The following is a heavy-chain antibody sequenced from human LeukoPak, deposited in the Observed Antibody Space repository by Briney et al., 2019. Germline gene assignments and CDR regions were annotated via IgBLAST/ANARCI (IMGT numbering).Heavy chain of an antibody. J-gene: IGHJ4*02. CDR1: GGSFSGSY. CDR2: INHSGSN. D-gene: IGHD5-18*01. CDR3: ARGIVDTAMVSSLDY. V-gene: IGHV4-34*01. Sequence: PSETLSLTCAVYGGSFSGSYWSWVRQPPGKGLEWMGEINHSGSNNYNPSLKSRVTISVDTSKNQFSLKLSSVTAADTAVYYCARGIVDTAMVSSLDYWGQGTLVTVSS.